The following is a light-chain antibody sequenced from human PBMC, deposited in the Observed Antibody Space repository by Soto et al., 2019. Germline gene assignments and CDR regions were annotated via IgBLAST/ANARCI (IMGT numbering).Light chain of an antibody. Sequence: QSVLNQPPPASWAPGQRVTHSCLGRSSKMGGNSVSWYQQLPGTAPKLLIYRNDQRRSGVPDRFSGSKSGTSASLAISGLRSEDEADYYCAAWDDSLSGFYVFGTGTKVTVL. CDR1: SSKMGGNS. J-gene: IGLJ1*01. V-gene: IGLV1-47*01. CDR3: AAWDDSLSGFYV. CDR2: RND.